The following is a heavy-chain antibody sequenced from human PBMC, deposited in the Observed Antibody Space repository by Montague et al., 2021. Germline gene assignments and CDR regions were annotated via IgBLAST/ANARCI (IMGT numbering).Heavy chain of an antibody. CDR2: IYDSGTT. J-gene: IGHJ4*02. CDR3: ARRLGFRAPVDY. D-gene: IGHD3-10*01. CDR1: GAPISEFY. V-gene: IGHV4-59*08. Sequence: SETLSLTCTVTGAPISEFYWSWSRQSPEKGLEWIGYIYDSGTTNYNTSLTSRVTISADTTMNQFSLNRRSVTAADTAVYFCARRLGFRAPVDYWGQGTLVTVSS.